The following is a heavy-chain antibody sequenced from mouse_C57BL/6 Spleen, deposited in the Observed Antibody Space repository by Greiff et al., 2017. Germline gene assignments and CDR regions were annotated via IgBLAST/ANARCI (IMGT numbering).Heavy chain of an antibody. V-gene: IGHV1-76*01. J-gene: IGHJ4*01. CDR1: GYTFTDYY. CDR3: ARESYDGYSSYAMDY. CDR2: IYPGSGNT. Sequence: QVQLQQSGAELVRPGASVKLSCKASGYTFTDYYINWVKQRPGQGLEWIARIYPGSGNTYYNEKFKGKATLTAEKSSSTAYMQLSSLTSEDSAVYFCARESYDGYSSYAMDYWGQGTSVTVSS. D-gene: IGHD2-3*01.